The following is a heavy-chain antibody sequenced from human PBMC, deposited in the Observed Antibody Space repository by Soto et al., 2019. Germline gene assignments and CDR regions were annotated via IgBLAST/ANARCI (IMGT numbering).Heavy chain of an antibody. CDR3: ARRGYSGYGY. Sequence: EVQLVESGGGLVQPGGSLRLSCAASGFTFSDYWMQWVRQAPGKGLLCVARIDSEGSSTSYADSVKGRFTISRDNAKNTLYLQMNSLRAEDTAVYYCARRGYSGYGYWGQGTLVTVSS. CDR2: IDSEGSST. V-gene: IGHV3-74*01. CDR1: GFTFSDYW. J-gene: IGHJ4*02. D-gene: IGHD5-12*01.